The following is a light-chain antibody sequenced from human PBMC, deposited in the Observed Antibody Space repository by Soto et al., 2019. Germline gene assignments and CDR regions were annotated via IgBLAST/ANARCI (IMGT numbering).Light chain of an antibody. J-gene: IGKJ5*01. CDR2: DVS. V-gene: IGKV1-13*02. CDR3: QQFNSYLSIT. Sequence: AIQLTQSPSSLSASVGDRDTITCRASQDISSALAWYQQKPGKAPKLLIYDVSSLESGVPSRFSGSSSGTDFALTIRSLQPEDFATYFCQQFNSYLSITFGQGTRLEIK. CDR1: QDISSA.